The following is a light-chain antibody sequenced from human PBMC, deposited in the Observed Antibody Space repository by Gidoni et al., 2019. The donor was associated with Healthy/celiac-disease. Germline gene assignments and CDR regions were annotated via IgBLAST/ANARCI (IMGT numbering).Light chain of an antibody. CDR3: QSYDSSNQGV. V-gene: IGLV6-57*04. J-gene: IGLJ2*01. CDR2: EDN. Sequence: NFMLTQPHSVSESPGKTVTISCTRSSGSIASNYEQWYQQRPGSAPTTVIYEDNQRPSGVPDRFSGSIDSSSNSASLTISGLKTEDEADYYCQSYDSSNQGVFGGGTKLTVL. CDR1: SGSIASNY.